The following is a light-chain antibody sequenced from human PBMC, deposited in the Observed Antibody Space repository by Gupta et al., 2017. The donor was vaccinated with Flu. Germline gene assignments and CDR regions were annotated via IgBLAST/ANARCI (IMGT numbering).Light chain of an antibody. V-gene: IGKV3-15*01. J-gene: IGKJ3*01. CDR3: QQYNNWPPLFT. CDR1: QSINSN. CDR2: GAS. Sequence: EIVMTQSPATLSVSPGERATLSCRASQSINSNLAWYQQKPGQAPRLLIYGASTRATGIPARFSGSGSGTEFTLTISSQQSEDFAVYCCQQYNNWPPLFTFGPGTKVDIK.